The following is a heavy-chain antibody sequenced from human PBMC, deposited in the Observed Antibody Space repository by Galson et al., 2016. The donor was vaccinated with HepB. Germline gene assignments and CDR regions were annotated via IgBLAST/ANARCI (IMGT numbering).Heavy chain of an antibody. D-gene: IGHD3-10*01. CDR3: TTGGAFGNYFDH. CDR1: GFTFRNVW. J-gene: IGHJ4*02. V-gene: IGHV3-15*01. CDR2: IKSKTDGGTT. Sequence: SLRLSCAASGFTFRNVWMTWVRRAPGKGLEWVGRIKSKTDGGTTDYAAPVKGRFTISRDDSKNTLYLQMNSLKTEDTAVYYCTTGGAFGNYFDHWGQGTLVTVSS.